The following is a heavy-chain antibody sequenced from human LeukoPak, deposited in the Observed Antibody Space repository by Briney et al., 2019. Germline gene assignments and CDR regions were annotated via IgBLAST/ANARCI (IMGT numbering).Heavy chain of an antibody. J-gene: IGHJ4*02. D-gene: IGHD6-13*01. CDR3: AGSEQQLVPFHFDY. CDR2: ISYDGSNK. CDR1: GFTFSSYA. Sequence: PGRSLRLSCAASGFTFSSYAMHWVRQAPGKGLEWVAVISYDGSNKYYADSVKGRFTISRDNSKNTLYLQMNSLRAEDTAVYYCAGSEQQLVPFHFDYWGQGTLVTVSS. V-gene: IGHV3-30*04.